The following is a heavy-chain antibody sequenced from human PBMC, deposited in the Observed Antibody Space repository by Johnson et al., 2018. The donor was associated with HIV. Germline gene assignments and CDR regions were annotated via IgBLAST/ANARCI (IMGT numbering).Heavy chain of an antibody. CDR3: AVYYYGSGSRNDAFDI. CDR1: GFTFSSYA. V-gene: IGHV3-30-3*01. D-gene: IGHD3-10*01. J-gene: IGHJ3*02. Sequence: QVQLVESGGGVVQPGRSLRLSCAASGFTFSSYAMHWVRQAPGKGLEWVAVISYDGSNKYYADYVKGRFTISRDNSKNTLYLQMNSLRAEDTAVYYCAVYYYGSGSRNDAFDIWGQGTMVTVSS. CDR2: ISYDGSNK.